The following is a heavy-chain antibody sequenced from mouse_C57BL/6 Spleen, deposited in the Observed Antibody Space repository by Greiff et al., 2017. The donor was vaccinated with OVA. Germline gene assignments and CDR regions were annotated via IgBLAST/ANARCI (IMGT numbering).Heavy chain of an antibody. J-gene: IGHJ3*01. CDR3: ARGALFDHVWFAY. CDR2: INPSNGGT. Sequence: QVQLKQPGTELVKPGASVKLSCKASGYTFTSYWMHWVKQRPGQGLEWIGNINPSNGGTNYNEKFKSKATLTVDKSSSTAYMQLSSLTSEDSAVYYCARGALFDHVWFAYWGQGTLVTVSA. D-gene: IGHD1-1*01. CDR1: GYTFTSYW. V-gene: IGHV1-53*01.